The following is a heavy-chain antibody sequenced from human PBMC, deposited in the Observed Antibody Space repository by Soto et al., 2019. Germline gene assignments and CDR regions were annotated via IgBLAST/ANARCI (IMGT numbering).Heavy chain of an antibody. Sequence: EVQLVESGGGLIQPGGSLRLSCAASGFTVSSNYMSWVRQAPGKGLEWVSVIYSGGSTYYADSVKGRFTISRDNSKNTLYLQRNSRRAEDTAVYYWARVGDAVTTGGAFDIWGQGTMVTVSS. CDR1: GFTVSSNY. CDR3: ARVGDAVTTGGAFDI. V-gene: IGHV3-53*01. J-gene: IGHJ3*02. CDR2: IYSGGST. D-gene: IGHD4-17*01.